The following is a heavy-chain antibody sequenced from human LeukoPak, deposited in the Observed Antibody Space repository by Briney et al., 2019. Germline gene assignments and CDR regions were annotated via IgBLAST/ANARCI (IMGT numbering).Heavy chain of an antibody. D-gene: IGHD2/OR15-2a*01. J-gene: IGHJ4*02. CDR2: IKSKTDGGTI. CDR1: GFTFSNAW. Sequence: GGSLRLSCAVSGFTFSNAWMSWVRQAPGRGLEWVGRIKSKTDGGTIDYAAPVKGRFTISRDDSKNTLYLQMNSLKTEDTAVYYCTTDYKFSIDYWGQGTLVTVSS. V-gene: IGHV3-15*01. CDR3: TTDYKFSIDY.